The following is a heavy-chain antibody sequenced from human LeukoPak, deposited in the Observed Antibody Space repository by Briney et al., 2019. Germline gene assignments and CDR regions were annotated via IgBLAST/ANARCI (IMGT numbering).Heavy chain of an antibody. J-gene: IGHJ6*03. CDR2: ISGSSSYI. CDR1: GFTFSSYS. V-gene: IGHV3-21*01. D-gene: IGHD3/OR15-3a*01. Sequence: KPGGSLRLSCAASGFTFSSYSMNWVRQAPGKGLEWVSSISGSSSYIYYADSVKGRLTISRDNARKSVYLQMNSLRAEDTAVYYCARDYLDYYYYYYMDVWGKGTTVTVSS. CDR3: ARDYLDYYYYYYMDV.